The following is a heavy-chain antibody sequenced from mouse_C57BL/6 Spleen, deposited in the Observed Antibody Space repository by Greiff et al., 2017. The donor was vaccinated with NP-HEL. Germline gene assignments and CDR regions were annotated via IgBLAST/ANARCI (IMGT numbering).Heavy chain of an antibody. Sequence: DVKLQESGPGLVKPSQSLSLTCSVTGYSITSGYYWNWIRQFPGNKLEWMGYISYDGSNNYNPSLKNRISITRDTAKNQFFLKLNSVTTEDTATYYCARGGPPYFDVWGTGTTVTVSS. J-gene: IGHJ1*03. CDR3: ARGGPPYFDV. V-gene: IGHV3-6*01. CDR2: ISYDGSN. CDR1: GYSITSGYY. D-gene: IGHD3-3*01.